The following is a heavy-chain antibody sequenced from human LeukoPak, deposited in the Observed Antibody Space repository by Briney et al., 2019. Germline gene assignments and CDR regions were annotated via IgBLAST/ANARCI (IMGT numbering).Heavy chain of an antibody. CDR2: IYYSGST. J-gene: IGHJ6*03. CDR3: ARDPGGSSSSMGVYYYYYYMDV. CDR1: GGSISSSSYY. D-gene: IGHD6-6*01. Sequence: SETLSLTCTVSGGSISSSSYYWGWIRQPPGKGLEWIGSIYYSGSTYYNPSLKSRVTISVDTSKNQFSLKLSSVTAADTAVYYCARDPGGSSSSMGVYYYYYYMDVWGKGTTVTVSS. V-gene: IGHV4-39*02.